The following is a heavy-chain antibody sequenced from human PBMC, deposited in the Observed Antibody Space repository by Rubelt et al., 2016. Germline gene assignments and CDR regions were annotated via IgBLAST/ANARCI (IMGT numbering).Heavy chain of an antibody. V-gene: IGHV4-59*08. Sequence: QVQLQESGPGLVKPSETLSLTCTVSGGSISTYYWSWFRQPPGQGLEWIGYTSYSGSSNNSPSLKSRVSISIDTSRNQISLKLTSVTAADTVVYCCARHSIVTTSGWFDPWGQGALVTVSS. CDR1: GGSISTYY. J-gene: IGHJ5*02. CDR3: ARHSIVTTSGWFDP. D-gene: IGHD1-1*01. CDR2: TSYSGSS.